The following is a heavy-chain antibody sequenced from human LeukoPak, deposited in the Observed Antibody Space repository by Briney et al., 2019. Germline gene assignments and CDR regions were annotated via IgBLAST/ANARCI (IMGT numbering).Heavy chain of an antibody. Sequence: PSETLSLTCTVSGASISSGNDYWSWIRQPAGKGLEWIGRVYTGGSTNYNPSLKSRVTLSVDTSKNQFSLKLSSVTAADTAVYYCARDDSYGTFDYWGQGTLVTVSS. CDR2: VYTGGST. CDR1: GASISSGNDY. J-gene: IGHJ4*02. CDR3: ARDDSYGTFDY. V-gene: IGHV4-61*02. D-gene: IGHD5-18*01.